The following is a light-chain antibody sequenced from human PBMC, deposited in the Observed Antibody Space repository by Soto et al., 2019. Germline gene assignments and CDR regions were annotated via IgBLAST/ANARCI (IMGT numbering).Light chain of an antibody. J-gene: IGLJ3*02. CDR2: DVS. CDR1: NSDIGGYNY. CDR3: CSYAGNNSFWV. Sequence: QSVLTQPRSVSGSPGQSVTISCTGTNSDIGGYNYVSWYQQHPGKAPKVMIYDVSRRPSGVPDRFSGSKSGNTASLTISGLQAEDEDDYYCCSYAGNNSFWVFGGGTKVTVL. V-gene: IGLV2-11*01.